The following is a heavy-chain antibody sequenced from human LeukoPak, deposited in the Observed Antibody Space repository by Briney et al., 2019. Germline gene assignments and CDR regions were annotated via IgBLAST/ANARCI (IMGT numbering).Heavy chain of an antibody. CDR2: ISSNGGST. CDR1: GFTFSSYA. Sequence: PGGFLRLSCSASGFTFSSYAMHWVRQAPGKGLEYVSAISSNGGSTYYADSVKGRFTISRDNSKNTLYLQMSSLRAEDTAVYYCVKDLGISVTTAPGFGYWGQGTLVTVSS. D-gene: IGHD4-17*01. J-gene: IGHJ4*02. V-gene: IGHV3-64D*06. CDR3: VKDLGISVTTAPGFGY.